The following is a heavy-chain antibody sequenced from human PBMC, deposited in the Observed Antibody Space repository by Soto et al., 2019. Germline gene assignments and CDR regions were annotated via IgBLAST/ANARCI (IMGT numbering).Heavy chain of an antibody. D-gene: IGHD2-15*01. J-gene: IGHJ4*02. V-gene: IGHV1-18*01. Sequence: ASAKVSCKASGYTFTSYGISWVRQAPGQGLEWMGWISAYNGNTNYAQKLQGRVTMTTDTSTSTAYMELRSLRSDDTAVYYCARSALECSGGSCYSASFDYWGQGTLVTVSS. CDR2: ISAYNGNT. CDR1: GYTFTSYG. CDR3: ARSALECSGGSCYSASFDY.